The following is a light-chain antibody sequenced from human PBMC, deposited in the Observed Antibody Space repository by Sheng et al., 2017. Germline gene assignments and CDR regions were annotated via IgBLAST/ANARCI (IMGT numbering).Light chain of an antibody. Sequence: EIVLTQYPGTLSLSPGERATLSCRASQTINKNYLAWYQQKPGQAPRLFIYGASSRATAVPDRFSASVSETDFTLTISRLEPEDFAVYFCQQYATSPWTFGQGTKVEIK. CDR3: QQYATSPWT. CDR2: GAS. J-gene: IGKJ1*01. V-gene: IGKV3-20*01. CDR1: QTINKNY.